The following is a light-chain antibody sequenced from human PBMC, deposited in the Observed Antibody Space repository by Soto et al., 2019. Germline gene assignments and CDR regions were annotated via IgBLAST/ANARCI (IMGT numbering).Light chain of an antibody. V-gene: IGLV2-11*01. CDR1: SSDVGGYNF. Sequence: QSALTQPRSVSGSPGQSVTISCTATSSDVGGYNFVSWYQQHPGKAPKLIVYDVTKRPSGVPDRFSGSKSGNTASLTISGVQAEDEADYHCCSYAGSYFFVFGTGTKVTVL. CDR3: CSYAGSYFFV. CDR2: DVT. J-gene: IGLJ1*01.